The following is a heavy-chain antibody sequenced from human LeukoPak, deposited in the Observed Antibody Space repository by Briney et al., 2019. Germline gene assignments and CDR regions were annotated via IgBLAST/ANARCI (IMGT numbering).Heavy chain of an antibody. CDR1: GFTFSSYS. Sequence: GGSLRLSCAASGFTFSSYSMNWVRQAPGKGLEWVSCISSSSSTIYYADSVKGRFTISRDNAKNSLYLQMNSLRAEDTAVYYCARALIRGGAGVALGYWGQGTLVTVSS. J-gene: IGHJ4*02. V-gene: IGHV3-48*01. CDR3: ARALIRGGAGVALGY. D-gene: IGHD3-3*01. CDR2: ISSSSSTI.